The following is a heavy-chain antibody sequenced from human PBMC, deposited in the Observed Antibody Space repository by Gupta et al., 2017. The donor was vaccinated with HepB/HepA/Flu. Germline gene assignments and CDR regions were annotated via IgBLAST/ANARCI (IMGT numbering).Heavy chain of an antibody. Sequence: VESGGGSVQHGGSLRLSCAASGFTLSSHEMSWIRQAPGKGLEWVAQIGSAGDRINYADSVRGRFTISRDNAKNSLYLQMNSLRAEDTAIYFCAELELRGGLDYWGQGTLVTVSS. D-gene: IGHD3-10*01. J-gene: IGHJ4*02. CDR2: IGSAGDRI. V-gene: IGHV3-48*03. CDR3: AELELRGGLDY. CDR1: GFTLSSHE.